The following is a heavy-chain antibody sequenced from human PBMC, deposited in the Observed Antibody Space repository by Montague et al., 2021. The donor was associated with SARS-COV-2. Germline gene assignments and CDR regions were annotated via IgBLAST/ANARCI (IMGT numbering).Heavy chain of an antibody. Sequence: SLRLSCAASGFTFSSYEMNWVRQAPGKGLEWVSYISSSGSTIYYADSVKGRFTISRDNAKNSLYLQMNSLRAEDTAAYYCARVGFLEWLLYFQHYGMDVWGQGTTVTVSS. J-gene: IGHJ6*02. CDR1: GFTFSSYE. CDR3: ARVGFLEWLLYFQHYGMDV. V-gene: IGHV3-48*03. CDR2: ISSSGSTI. D-gene: IGHD3-3*01.